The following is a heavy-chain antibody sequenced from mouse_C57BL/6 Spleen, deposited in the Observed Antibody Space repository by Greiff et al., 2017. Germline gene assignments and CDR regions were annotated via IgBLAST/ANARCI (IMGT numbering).Heavy chain of an antibody. CDR2: IWSGGST. CDR1: GFSLTSYG. Sequence: QVQLQQSGPGLVQPSQSLSITCTVSGFSLTSYGVRWVRQPPGKGLEWLGVIWSGGSTDYNAAFIYRLSISKANSKSQFVFKMNSLQADDTAIYYCAKNELGPGYFDYWGQGTTLTVSS. V-gene: IGHV2-4*01. J-gene: IGHJ2*01. D-gene: IGHD4-1*01. CDR3: AKNELGPGYFDY.